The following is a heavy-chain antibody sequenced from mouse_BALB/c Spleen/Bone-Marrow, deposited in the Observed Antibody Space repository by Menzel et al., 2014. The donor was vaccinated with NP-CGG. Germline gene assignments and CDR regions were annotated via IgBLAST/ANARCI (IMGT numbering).Heavy chain of an antibody. V-gene: IGHV5-6-5*01. Sequence: KLVGSGGGLVKAGGVLETSCGGPGFTFWKYAMSLGCPTSEKRVGWVASLSNGGPTYYPASVKGRFTISRDNARNILYLQMSSLRSEDTAIYFCARNFRYDPSWFAYWGQGTLVTVSA. CDR3: ARNFRYDPSWFAY. J-gene: IGHJ3*01. CDR2: LSNGGPT. D-gene: IGHD2-14*01. CDR1: GFTFWKYA.